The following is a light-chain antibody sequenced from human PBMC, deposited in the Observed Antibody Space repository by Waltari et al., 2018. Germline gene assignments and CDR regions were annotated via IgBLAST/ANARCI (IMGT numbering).Light chain of an antibody. Sequence: DIVMTQSPDSLAVSLGERAPINSTSSQSVLFSSNNENYLAWYQQKPGQPPKLLIYWASTRESGVPDRFSGSGSGTDFTLTISSLQAEDVAVYYCQQYYSIPRSFGQGTKLEIK. CDR3: QQYYSIPRS. CDR1: QSVLFSSNNENY. V-gene: IGKV4-1*01. J-gene: IGKJ2*03. CDR2: WAS.